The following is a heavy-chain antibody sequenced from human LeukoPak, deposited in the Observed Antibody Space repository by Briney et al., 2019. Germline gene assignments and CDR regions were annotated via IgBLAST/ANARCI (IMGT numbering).Heavy chain of an antibody. J-gene: IGHJ1*01. CDR3: ARVSGLGMNEYYQH. Sequence: RGVSLRLSCAASGFSFANSWMHWVRQAPGKGLVWVSRINNDGSDTRYADSVRGRFTISRDNAKNTLYLQMNSLRAEDTAVYYCARVSGLGMNEYYQHWGQGTLVTVPS. CDR1: GFSFANSW. V-gene: IGHV3-74*01. CDR2: INNDGSDT. D-gene: IGHD3-10*01.